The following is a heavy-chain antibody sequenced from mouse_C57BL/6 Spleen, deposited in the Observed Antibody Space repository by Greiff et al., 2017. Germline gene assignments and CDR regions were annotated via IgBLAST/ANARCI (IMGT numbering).Heavy chain of an antibody. CDR2: INPSSGYT. V-gene: IGHV1-7*01. CDR1: GYTFTSYW. Sequence: VQLQQSGAELAKPGASVKLSCKASGYTFTSYWMHWVKQRPGPGLEWIGYINPSSGYTKYNQKFKDKATLTADKSSSTAYMQLSSLTYEDSAVYYCARAGTTVVATPAWFAYWGQGTRVTVSA. CDR3: ARAGTTVVATPAWFAY. J-gene: IGHJ3*01. D-gene: IGHD1-1*01.